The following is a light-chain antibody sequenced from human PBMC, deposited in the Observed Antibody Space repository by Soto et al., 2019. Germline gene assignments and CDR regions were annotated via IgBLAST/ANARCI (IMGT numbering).Light chain of an antibody. Sequence: DIVMTQSPDSLAVSLGERATINCKSSQSVLYTSNNKNDIAWYQQKSGQPPKLLIYWASTRASGVPDRCSGGGSGTDITLANSSLQAEEVAVYYCQEYYCFPSTFVQGIRLEIK. CDR1: QSVLYTSNNKND. J-gene: IGKJ5*01. CDR2: WAS. V-gene: IGKV4-1*01. CDR3: QEYYCFPST.